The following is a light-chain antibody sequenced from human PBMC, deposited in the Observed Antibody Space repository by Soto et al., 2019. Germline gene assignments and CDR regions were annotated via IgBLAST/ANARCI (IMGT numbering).Light chain of an antibody. CDR1: QSVSSSY. V-gene: IGKV3-20*01. CDR2: GAS. Sequence: EIVLTQSPGTLSLSPGERATLSCRASQSVSSSYLAWYQQTPGQAPRLLIYGASSRATGIPDRFSGSGSGTAFTLTISRLEPEDFAVYYCQQYGRTFGQGTKLEIK. CDR3: QQYGRT. J-gene: IGKJ2*01.